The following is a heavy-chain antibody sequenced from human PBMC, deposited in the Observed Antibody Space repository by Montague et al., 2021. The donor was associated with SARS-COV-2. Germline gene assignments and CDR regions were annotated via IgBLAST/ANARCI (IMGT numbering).Heavy chain of an antibody. CDR1: GGSFSGYY. J-gene: IGHJ6*02. CDR2: INHSGST. V-gene: IGHV4-34*01. CDR3: ARSTVTNSPFGFSNKLRSRYNGMDV. D-gene: IGHD4-17*01. Sequence: SDTLSLTRAVDGGSFSGYYLNWIRQPPGKGLEWIGEINHSGSTNYNPSLKSRVTIAVDTSKNQVSLKLTSVTAADTAVFYCARSTVTNSPFGFSNKLRSRYNGMDVWGQGTTVTVSS.